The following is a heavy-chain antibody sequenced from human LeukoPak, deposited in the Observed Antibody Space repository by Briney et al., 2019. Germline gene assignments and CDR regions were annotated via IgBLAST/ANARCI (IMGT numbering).Heavy chain of an antibody. V-gene: IGHV1-46*01. J-gene: IGHJ4*02. CDR1: GYTFTSYG. D-gene: IGHD5/OR15-5a*01. CDR2: INPSGGNT. CDR3: ARESVSYYLDY. Sequence: AASVKVSCKASGYTFTSYGISWVRQAPGQGLEWMGIINPSGGNTSYAQKFQGRVTMTRDMSTSTVYMELSSLRSEDTVVYYCARESVSYYLDYWGQGTLVTVSS.